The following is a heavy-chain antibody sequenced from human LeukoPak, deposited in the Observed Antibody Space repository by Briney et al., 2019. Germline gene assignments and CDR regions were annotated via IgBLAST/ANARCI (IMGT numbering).Heavy chain of an antibody. J-gene: IGHJ1*01. CDR3: ARPRITMVRGDFQH. D-gene: IGHD3-10*01. Sequence: SETLSLTCAVYGGSFSGYYWSWIRQPPGKGLEWIGEINHSGGTNYNPSLKSRVTISVDTSKNQFSLKLSSVTAADTAVYYCARPRITMVRGDFQHWGQGTLVTVSS. CDR2: INHSGGT. CDR1: GGSFSGYY. V-gene: IGHV4-34*01.